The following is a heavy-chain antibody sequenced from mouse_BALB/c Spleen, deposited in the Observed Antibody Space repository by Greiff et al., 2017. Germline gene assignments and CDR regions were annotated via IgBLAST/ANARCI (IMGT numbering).Heavy chain of an antibody. V-gene: IGHV1-5*01. CDR1: GYTFTSYW. CDR3: TRGGVYYGSRNYFDY. CDR2: IYPGNSDT. D-gene: IGHD1-1*01. J-gene: IGHJ2*01. Sequence: VQLQQSGTVLARPGASVKMSCKASGYTFTSYWMHWVKQRPGQGLEWIGAIYPGNSDTSYNQKFKGKAKLTAVTSTSTAYMELSSLTNEDSAVYYCTRGGVYYGSRNYFDYWGQGTTLTVSS.